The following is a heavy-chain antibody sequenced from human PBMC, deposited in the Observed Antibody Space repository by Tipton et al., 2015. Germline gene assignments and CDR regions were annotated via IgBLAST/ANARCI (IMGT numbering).Heavy chain of an antibody. CDR3: ASGIVLGRLDY. V-gene: IGHV4-31*03. CDR2: IYYSGET. Sequence: TLSLTCSVSGGSVSSGGYYWTWIRQHPGKGLEWIGYIYYSGETFYETSLKSRVIISLDKSKNQFSLNLRSVSAADTAMYYCASGIVLGRLDYWGQGTLVIVSS. CDR1: GGSVSSGGYY. J-gene: IGHJ4*02. D-gene: IGHD3-22*01.